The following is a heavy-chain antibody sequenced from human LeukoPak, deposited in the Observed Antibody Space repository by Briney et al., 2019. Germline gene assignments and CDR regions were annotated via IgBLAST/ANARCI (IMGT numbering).Heavy chain of an antibody. CDR1: GFSLSTSGMY. V-gene: IGHV2-70*11. J-gene: IGHJ4*02. D-gene: IGHD6-13*01. Sequence: SGPTLVNPTQTLTLTCTFSGFSLSTSGMYVSWIRQPPGKALEWLARIDWDDAKYYSPSLKTRLTISKDTSKNQVVLTMTNMDPVDTATYYCARMRRYSSSWYPTGYWGQGTLVTVSS. CDR3: ARMRRYSSSWYPTGY. CDR2: IDWDDAK.